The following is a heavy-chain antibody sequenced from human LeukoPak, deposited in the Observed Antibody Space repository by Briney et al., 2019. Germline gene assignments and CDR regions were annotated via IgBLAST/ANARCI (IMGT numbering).Heavy chain of an antibody. V-gene: IGHV3-23*01. J-gene: IGHJ3*02. Sequence: GGSLRLSCAASGFTFSSYAMSWVRQAPGKGLEWVSTISNSDYSTYYADSVKGRFTISRANSENTLYLQMNNLRAEDTAVYYCAKDPCSGGSCYSSAAFDIWGQGTMVTVSS. CDR1: GFTFSSYA. CDR2: ISNSDYST. D-gene: IGHD2-15*01. CDR3: AKDPCSGGSCYSSAAFDI.